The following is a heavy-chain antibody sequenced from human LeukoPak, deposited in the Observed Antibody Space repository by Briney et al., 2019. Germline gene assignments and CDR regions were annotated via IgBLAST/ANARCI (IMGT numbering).Heavy chain of an antibody. Sequence: GRSLRPSCAASGFTFSSYGMHWVRQAPGKGLEWVAVISYDGSNKYYADSVKGRFTISRDNSKNTLYLQMNSLRAEDTAVYYCAKDQYYGSGSYYNLRGSLPIYWGQGTLVTVSS. CDR1: GFTFSSYG. V-gene: IGHV3-30*18. CDR2: ISYDGSNK. D-gene: IGHD3-10*01. J-gene: IGHJ4*02. CDR3: AKDQYYGSGSYYNLRGSLPIY.